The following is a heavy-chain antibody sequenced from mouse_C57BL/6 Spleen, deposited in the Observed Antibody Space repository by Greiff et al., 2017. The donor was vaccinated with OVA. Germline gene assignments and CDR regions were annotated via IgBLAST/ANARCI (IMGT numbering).Heavy chain of an antibody. J-gene: IGHJ4*01. D-gene: IGHD1-1*01. CDR3: ARDKGVLRYDAMDY. CDR2: ISDGGSYT. CDR1: GFTFSSYA. V-gene: IGHV5-4*01. Sequence: EVMLVESGGGLVKPGGSLKLSCAASGFTFSSYAMSWVRQTPEKRLEWVATISDGGSYTYYPDNVKGRFTISRDNAKNNLYLQMSHLKSEDTAMYYCARDKGVLRYDAMDYWGQGTSVTVSS.